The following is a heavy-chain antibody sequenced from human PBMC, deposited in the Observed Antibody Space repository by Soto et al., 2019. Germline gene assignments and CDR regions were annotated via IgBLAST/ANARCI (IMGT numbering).Heavy chain of an antibody. CDR1: GFTFDNYA. Sequence: EVQLLESGGGLVQPGGSLRLSCAASGFTFDNYAMSWARQAPGKGLEWVSSITGSGGSTYYADSVKGRFTISRDNSKNTLYLQMNSLRAEDTAVYYCAKDAYYYDKSDYYKDGNSWGQGTLLTVSS. CDR3: AKDAYYYDKSDYYKDGNS. V-gene: IGHV3-23*01. J-gene: IGHJ4*02. CDR2: ITGSGGST. D-gene: IGHD3-22*01.